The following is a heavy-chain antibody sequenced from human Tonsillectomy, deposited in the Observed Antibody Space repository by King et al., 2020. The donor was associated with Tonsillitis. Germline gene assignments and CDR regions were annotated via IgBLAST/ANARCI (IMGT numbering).Heavy chain of an antibody. Sequence: VQLVESGGGLVQPGRSLRLSCAASGFIFDDYAMHWVRQAPGKGLEWVSGINWNSGSIGYADSVKGRFTISRDNAKNSLYLQMNSRRAEDTALYYCAKDVQYGSFKEYGFDYWGQGTLVTVSS. CDR2: INWNSGSI. D-gene: IGHD1-26*01. J-gene: IGHJ4*02. V-gene: IGHV3-9*01. CDR3: AKDVQYGSFKEYGFDY. CDR1: GFIFDDYA.